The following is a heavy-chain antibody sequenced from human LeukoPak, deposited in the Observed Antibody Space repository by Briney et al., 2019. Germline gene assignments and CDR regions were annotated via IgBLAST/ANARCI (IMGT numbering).Heavy chain of an antibody. V-gene: IGHV3-23*01. CDR3: AKDGYCSAGSCFSANDAFDI. Sequence: EGSLRLSCTASGFTFGDYAMSWVRQAPGQGLEWVSAISGSGGSTYYADSVKGRFTISRDNAKNSLYLQMNSLRAEDTAVYYCAKDGYCSAGSCFSANDAFDIWGQGTMVTVS. CDR2: ISGSGGST. D-gene: IGHD2-15*01. J-gene: IGHJ3*02. CDR1: GFTFGDYA.